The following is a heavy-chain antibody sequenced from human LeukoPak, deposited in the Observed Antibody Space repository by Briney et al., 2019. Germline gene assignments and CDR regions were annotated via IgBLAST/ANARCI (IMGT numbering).Heavy chain of an antibody. CDR2: IIPIFGTA. D-gene: IGHD5-18*01. CDR3: ARGRTAMVSYYYYYMDV. CDR1: GGTFSSYA. J-gene: IGHJ6*03. V-gene: IGHV1-69*06. Sequence: ASVKVSCKASGGTFSSYAISWVRQAPGQGLEWMGGIIPIFGTANYAQKFQGRVTITADKSTSTAYMELSSLRSEDTALYYCARGRTAMVSYYYYYMDVWGKGTTVTVPS.